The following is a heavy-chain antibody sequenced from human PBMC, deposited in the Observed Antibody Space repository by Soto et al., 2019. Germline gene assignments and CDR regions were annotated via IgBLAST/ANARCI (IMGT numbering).Heavy chain of an antibody. D-gene: IGHD5-18*01. CDR1: GDSISSSTYY. V-gene: IGHV4-39*01. Sequence: SETLSLTCTVSGDSISSSTYYWGWIRQPPGKGLEWIGSIYYSGSTYHNPSLKSRVTISVDTSKNQFSLKLSSVTDADTAVYYWARKNQGHIYASDFDYWGRETLVTVSS. CDR2: IYYSGST. J-gene: IGHJ4*02. CDR3: ARKNQGHIYASDFDY.